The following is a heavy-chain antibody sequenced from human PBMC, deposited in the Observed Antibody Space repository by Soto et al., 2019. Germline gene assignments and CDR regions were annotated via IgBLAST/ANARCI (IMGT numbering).Heavy chain of an antibody. D-gene: IGHD1-26*01. J-gene: IGHJ4*02. V-gene: IGHV1-18*01. CDR3: ARVWETTDYQHLFDY. CDR2: ISAYNGNT. CDR1: GYTFTSYG. Sequence: QVQLVQSGAEVKKPGASVKVSCKASGYTFTSYGISWVRQAPGQGLEWMGWISAYNGNTNYAQKLQGRVTMTTDTYXXTAYMELRSLRSDDTAVYYCARVWETTDYQHLFDYWGQGTLVTVSS.